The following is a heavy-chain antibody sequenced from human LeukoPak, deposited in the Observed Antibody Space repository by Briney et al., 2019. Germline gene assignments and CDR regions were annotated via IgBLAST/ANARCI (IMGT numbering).Heavy chain of an antibody. CDR3: ARGRYQLLFD. V-gene: IGHV1-46*01. Sequence: ASVKVSCKASGYTFTSYNIHWVRQAPGQGLEWVGRIDPRGGSIHYAQNFQGRVTMTRDTSTNTVYMELSSLRSEDTAVYYCARGRYQLLFDWGQGTLVTVSS. CDR2: IDPRGGSI. D-gene: IGHD2-2*01. J-gene: IGHJ4*02. CDR1: GYTFTSYN.